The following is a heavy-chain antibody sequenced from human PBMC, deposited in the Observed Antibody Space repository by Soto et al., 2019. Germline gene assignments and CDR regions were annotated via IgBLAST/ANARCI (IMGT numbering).Heavy chain of an antibody. V-gene: IGHV4-59*01. J-gene: IGHJ4*02. D-gene: IGHD6-19*01. CDR2: IYYSGST. CDR3: ARDTGWPRALDY. Sequence: SETLSLTCTVSGDTISSYFWTWIRQPPGKGLEWIGSIYYSGSTSYNPSLKSRVTLSVDTSKKQFSLKLSSVTAADTALYYCARDTGWPRALDYWGQGTLVTVSS. CDR1: GDTISSYF.